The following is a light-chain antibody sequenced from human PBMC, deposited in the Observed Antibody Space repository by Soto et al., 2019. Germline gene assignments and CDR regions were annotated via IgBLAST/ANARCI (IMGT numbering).Light chain of an antibody. CDR3: QQSFSVPPT. CDR2: KAS. Sequence: DIQMTQSPSTLSGSVGDRVTITCRASQTISSWLAWYQQKPGKAPKLLIYKASTLKSGVPSRFSGSGSGTNFSLTISNLQPEDFATYYCQQSFSVPPTFGQGTRLEIK. V-gene: IGKV1-5*03. CDR1: QTISSW. J-gene: IGKJ5*01.